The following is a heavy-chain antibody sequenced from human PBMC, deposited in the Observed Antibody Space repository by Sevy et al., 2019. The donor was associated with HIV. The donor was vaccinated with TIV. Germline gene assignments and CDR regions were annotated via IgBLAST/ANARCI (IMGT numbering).Heavy chain of an antibody. CDR1: GFSFSSSS. J-gene: IGHJ4*02. CDR2: ITRDGKTK. CDR3: AREYDYSHYAFDY. V-gene: IGHV3-48*02. D-gene: IGHD4-4*01. Sequence: GGSLRLSCAASGFSFSSSSMNWLRQAPGKGLEWLAYITRDGKTKYYADFVKGRFTISRDNAQNSLFLQLNSLRDDDTAVYYCAREYDYSHYAFDYWGQGTLVTVSS.